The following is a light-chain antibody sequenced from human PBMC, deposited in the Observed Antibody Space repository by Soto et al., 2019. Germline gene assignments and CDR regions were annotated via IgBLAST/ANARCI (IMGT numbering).Light chain of an antibody. CDR1: SSDVGGYNY. CDR2: EVS. Sequence: QSALTQPASVSGSPGQSITISCTGTSSDVGGYNYVSWYQQHPGKAPKLMIFEVSNRPSGVSNRFSGSKSGNTASLTISGLQAEDEADYYCCSYTDSITLLFGGGTKVTVL. J-gene: IGLJ2*01. CDR3: CSYTDSITLL. V-gene: IGLV2-14*01.